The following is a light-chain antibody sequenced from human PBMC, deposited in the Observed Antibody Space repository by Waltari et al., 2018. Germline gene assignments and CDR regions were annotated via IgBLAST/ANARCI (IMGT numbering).Light chain of an antibody. V-gene: IGKV4-1*01. J-gene: IGKJ2*01. CDR2: WAS. CDR3: QQYYSSPPT. Sequence: DIVMTQSPDSLAVSLGEGATVNCESSQSVLYSANNENYLAWYQQKPGQRPKLLISWASIRGSGVPDRFSGSGSGTSFTLTINSLQAEDVATYYCQQYYSSPPTFGQGTKLEIK. CDR1: QSVLYSANNENY.